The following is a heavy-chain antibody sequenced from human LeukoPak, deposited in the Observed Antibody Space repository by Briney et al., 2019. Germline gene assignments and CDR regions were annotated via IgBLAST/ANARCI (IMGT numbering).Heavy chain of an antibody. D-gene: IGHD2/OR15-2a*01. V-gene: IGHV3-53*01. Sequence: SGGSLRLSCAAPGFTVCDKYMSWVRQAPGKGLEWVSLIYSAGDTFYTDSVRGRVTVSRDNSKNTLYLQMNSLRPEDTGSYYCARDSNSFPNIFNLWGQGPLVTASS. CDR2: IYSAGDT. CDR3: ARDSNSFPNIFNL. J-gene: IGHJ4*02. CDR1: GFTVCDKY.